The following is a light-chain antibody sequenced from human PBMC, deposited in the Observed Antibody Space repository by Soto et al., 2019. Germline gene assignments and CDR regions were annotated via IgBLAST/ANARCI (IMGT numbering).Light chain of an antibody. CDR1: SSDVGGYDY. Sequence: QSVLTQPPSASGSPGQSVTISCTGTSSDVGGYDYVSWYQQHPGKAPKLIIFEVNKRPSGVPDRFSGSKSDNTASLTVSGLQADDEADYYCISYAGSKNYVFGTGTKLTVL. J-gene: IGLJ1*01. CDR2: EVN. CDR3: ISYAGSKNYV. V-gene: IGLV2-8*01.